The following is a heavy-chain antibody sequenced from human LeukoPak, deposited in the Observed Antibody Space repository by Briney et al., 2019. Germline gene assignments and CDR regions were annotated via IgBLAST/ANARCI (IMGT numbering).Heavy chain of an antibody. CDR1: GGSFSGYY. CDR3: ARGRGIKQLVRYYYYMDV. Sequence: PSETLSLTCAVYGGSFSGYYWSWIRQPPGKGLEWIGEINRSGSTNYNPSLKSRVTISVDTSKNQFSLKLSSVTAADTAVYYCARGRGIKQLVRYYYYMDVWGKGTTVTVSS. V-gene: IGHV4-34*01. CDR2: INRSGST. D-gene: IGHD6-6*01. J-gene: IGHJ6*03.